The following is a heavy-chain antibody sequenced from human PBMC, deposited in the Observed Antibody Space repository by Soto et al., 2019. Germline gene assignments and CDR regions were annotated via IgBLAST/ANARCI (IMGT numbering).Heavy chain of an antibody. CDR2: IWDDGRRK. Sequence: QAQLVESGGGVVQPGRSLRLSCAASGFTFSLYGMHWVRQAPGKGLEWVAAIWDDGRRKDYADSVKDRLFISRDNSKNSLYLQLDILSPEVTAVYYCATWHWSLSLHYWGQGTLVTVSS. V-gene: IGHV3-33*01. J-gene: IGHJ4*02. CDR3: ATWHWSLSLHY. D-gene: IGHD2-8*02. CDR1: GFTFSLYG.